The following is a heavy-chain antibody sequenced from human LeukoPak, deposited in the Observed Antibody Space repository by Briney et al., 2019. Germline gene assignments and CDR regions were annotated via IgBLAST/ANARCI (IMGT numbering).Heavy chain of an antibody. CDR1: GFPFSSYA. D-gene: IGHD3-3*02. CDR3: AKVLGAARRWDAFDI. Sequence: QPGGSLRLSCAASGFPFSSYAMSWVRQAPGKGLEWVSAISGSGGSTYYADFVKGRFTISRDNSKNTLYLQMNSLRAEDTAVYYCAKVLGAARRWDAFDIWGQGTMVTVSS. CDR2: ISGSGGST. J-gene: IGHJ3*02. V-gene: IGHV3-23*01.